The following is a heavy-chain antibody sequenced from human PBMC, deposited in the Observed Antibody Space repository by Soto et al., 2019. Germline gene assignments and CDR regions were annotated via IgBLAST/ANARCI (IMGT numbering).Heavy chain of an antibody. Sequence: EVQLVESGGGLVQPGRSLRLSCAASGFTFDDYAMHWVRQAPGKGLEGVSGISWNSGSIGYADSVKGQFTISRDNSKNSLYLQMNSLRAEDTALYYCAKAVIWSPDAQSDYWGQGTLVTVSS. D-gene: IGHD3-16*02. CDR3: AKAVIWSPDAQSDY. CDR2: ISWNSGSI. V-gene: IGHV3-9*01. J-gene: IGHJ4*02. CDR1: GFTFDDYA.